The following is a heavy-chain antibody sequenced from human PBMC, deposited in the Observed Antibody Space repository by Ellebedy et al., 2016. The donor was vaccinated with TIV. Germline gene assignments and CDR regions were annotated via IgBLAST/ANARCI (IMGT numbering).Heavy chain of an antibody. D-gene: IGHD2-21*02. Sequence: AASVKVSCKASGGTFSSYAISWVRQAPGQGLEWMGGIIPIFGTVNYAQKFQGRVTITADESTSTAYMELSSLRSEDTAVYYCARGTADYIVVVTAMSWFDPWGQGTLVTVSS. V-gene: IGHV1-69*13. CDR2: IIPIFGTV. CDR1: GGTFSSYA. J-gene: IGHJ5*02. CDR3: ARGTADYIVVVTAMSWFDP.